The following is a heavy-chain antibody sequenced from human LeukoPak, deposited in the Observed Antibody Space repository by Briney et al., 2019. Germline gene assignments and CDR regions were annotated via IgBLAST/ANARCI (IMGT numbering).Heavy chain of an antibody. CDR3: AREHELGIADY. Sequence: SETLSLTCTVSGGYISSYYWSWIRQPPGKGLEWIGYIYYSGSTNYNPSLKSRVTISVDTSKNQFSLKLSSVTAADTAVYYCAREHELGIADYWGQGTLVTVSS. J-gene: IGHJ4*02. D-gene: IGHD7-27*01. CDR1: GGYISSYY. CDR2: IYYSGST. V-gene: IGHV4-59*01.